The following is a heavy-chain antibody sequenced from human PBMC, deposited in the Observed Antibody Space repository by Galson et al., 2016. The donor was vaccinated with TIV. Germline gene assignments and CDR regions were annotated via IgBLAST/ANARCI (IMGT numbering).Heavy chain of an antibody. CDR3: ARGEWMPTTYDMDL. Sequence: SETLSLTCTVSGGTISGNSYYWAWICQTPGTGLEWIGSVYESGSTYYNAPLKSRVTLSVDTSKNQFSLNLSSVTAADTAVYYCARGEWMPTTYDMDLRGKGTTVTVSS. J-gene: IGHJ6*03. CDR1: GGTISGNSYY. CDR2: VYESGST. D-gene: IGHD5-24*01. V-gene: IGHV4-39*01.